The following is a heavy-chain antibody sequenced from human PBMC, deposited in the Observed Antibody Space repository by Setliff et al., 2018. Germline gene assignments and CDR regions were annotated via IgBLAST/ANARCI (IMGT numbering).Heavy chain of an antibody. V-gene: IGHV4-34*01. CDR1: GGSFSGYY. Sequence: PSETLSLTCAVYGGSFSGYYWSWIRQPPGKGLEWIGEINHSGSTYYSPSLKSRVTISVDTSKNQFSLNLNSVTAADTAVYYCARQGGDYYDGSGYYYAPFDYWGQGILVTVSS. CDR2: INHSGST. J-gene: IGHJ4*02. D-gene: IGHD3-22*01. CDR3: ARQGGDYYDGSGYYYAPFDY.